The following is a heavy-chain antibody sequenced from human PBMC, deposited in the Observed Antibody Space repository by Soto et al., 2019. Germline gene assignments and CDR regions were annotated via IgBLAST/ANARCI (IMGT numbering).Heavy chain of an antibody. CDR1: GGSVSSGSYY. CDR2: IYYSGST. Sequence: SETLSLTCTVSGGSVSSGSYYWSWIRQPPGKGLEWIGYIYYSGSTNYNPSLKSRVTISVDTSKNQFSLKLSSVTAADTAVYYCARNSSAGRGWFDPWGQGTLVTVSS. J-gene: IGHJ5*02. D-gene: IGHD6-19*01. V-gene: IGHV4-61*01. CDR3: ARNSSAGRGWFDP.